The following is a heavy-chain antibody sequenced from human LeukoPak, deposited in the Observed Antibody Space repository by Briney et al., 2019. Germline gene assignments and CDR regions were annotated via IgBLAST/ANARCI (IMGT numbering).Heavy chain of an antibody. CDR2: ISSSSSYI. CDR3: ARGLIDGSYLDP. Sequence: GGSLRLSCAASGFTFSSYSMNWVRRAPGKGLEWVSSISSSSSYIYYADSVKGRFTISRDNAKNSLYLQMNSLRVEDTGLYYCARGLIDGSYLDPWGQGTLVTVSS. CDR1: GFTFSSYS. J-gene: IGHJ5*02. D-gene: IGHD3-10*01. V-gene: IGHV3-21*01.